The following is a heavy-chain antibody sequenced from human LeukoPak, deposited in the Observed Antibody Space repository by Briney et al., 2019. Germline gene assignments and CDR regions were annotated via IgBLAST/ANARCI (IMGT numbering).Heavy chain of an antibody. CDR1: GGSFSGYY. CDR2: INHSGST. Sequence: SETLSLTCAVYGGSFSGYYWSWIRQPPGKGLEWIGEINHSGSTNYNPSLKSRVTISVDTSKNQFSLKLSSVTAADTAVYYCARGDRRPSGSYYYWGQGTLVTVSS. V-gene: IGHV4-34*01. CDR3: ARGDRRPSGSYYY. D-gene: IGHD1-26*01. J-gene: IGHJ4*02.